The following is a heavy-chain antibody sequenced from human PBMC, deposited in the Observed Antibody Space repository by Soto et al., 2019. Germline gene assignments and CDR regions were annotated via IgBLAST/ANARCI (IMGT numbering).Heavy chain of an antibody. J-gene: IGHJ4*02. D-gene: IGHD5-12*01. Sequence: GESLKISCKGSGYSFTSYWISWVRQMPGKGLEWMGRIDPSDSYTNYSPSFQGHVTISADKSISTAYLQWSSLKASDTAMYYCARHGPRDGYNYDYFDYWGQGTLVTVSP. CDR1: GYSFTSYW. CDR2: IDPSDSYT. V-gene: IGHV5-10-1*01. CDR3: ARHGPRDGYNYDYFDY.